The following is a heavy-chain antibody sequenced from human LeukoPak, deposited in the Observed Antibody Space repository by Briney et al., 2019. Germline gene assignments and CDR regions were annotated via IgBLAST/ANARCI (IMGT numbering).Heavy chain of an antibody. J-gene: IGHJ6*02. CDR3: VNPGWYYDSSGYSYYYGMDV. D-gene: IGHD3-22*01. V-gene: IGHV3-64D*09. Sequence: GGSETLFCSPSGFTFSRYDMHWVRQAPGKGLEYVSAIVSNGDSTYYADSVKGRFTISRDNAKNTLYLQMSSLRPDDTAVYYCVNPGWYYDSSGYSYYYGMDVWGHRRTVTASS. CDR2: IVSNGDST. CDR1: GFTFSRYD.